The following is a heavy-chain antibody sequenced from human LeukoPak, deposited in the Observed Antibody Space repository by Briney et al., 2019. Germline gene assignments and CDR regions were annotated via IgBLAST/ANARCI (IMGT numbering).Heavy chain of an antibody. J-gene: IGHJ4*02. Sequence: GGSLRLSCAASGFTFSSYGMHWVRQAPGKGLEGVAFIRYDGSNKYYADSVKGRFTISRDNSKNTLYLQMNSLRAEDTAVYYCATRNYHDSSGQRDYWGEGTLVTVSS. V-gene: IGHV3-30*02. D-gene: IGHD3-22*01. CDR1: GFTFSSYG. CDR2: IRYDGSNK. CDR3: ATRNYHDSSGQRDY.